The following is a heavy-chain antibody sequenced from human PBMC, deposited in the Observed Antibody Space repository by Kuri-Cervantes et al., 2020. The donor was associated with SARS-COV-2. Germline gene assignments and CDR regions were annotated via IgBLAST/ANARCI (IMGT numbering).Heavy chain of an antibody. V-gene: IGHV1-69*13. CDR3: ARAEGAMLPGSLRFLEWLDPYYFDY. J-gene: IGHJ4*02. CDR2: IIPILGTP. D-gene: IGHD3-3*01. Sequence: SVKVSCKASGYTFTSYGISWVRQAPGQGLEWMGGIIPILGTPNYAQKFQGRVTITADESTSTAFMELSSLRSEDTAVYYCARAEGAMLPGSLRFLEWLDPYYFDYWGQGTLVTVSS. CDR1: GYTFTSYG.